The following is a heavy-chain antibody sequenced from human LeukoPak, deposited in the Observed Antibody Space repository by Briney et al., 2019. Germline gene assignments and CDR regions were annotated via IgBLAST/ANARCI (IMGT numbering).Heavy chain of an antibody. V-gene: IGHV3-48*04. CDR3: ARDSRITMVRGVTDY. CDR1: GFTFSSYV. J-gene: IGHJ4*02. D-gene: IGHD3-10*01. CDR2: ISSSSSTI. Sequence: GGSLRLSCAASGFTFSSYVMSWVRQAPGKGLEWVSYISSSSSTIYYADSVKGRFTISRDNAKNSLYLQMNSLRAEDTAVYYCARDSRITMVRGVTDYWGQGTLVTVSS.